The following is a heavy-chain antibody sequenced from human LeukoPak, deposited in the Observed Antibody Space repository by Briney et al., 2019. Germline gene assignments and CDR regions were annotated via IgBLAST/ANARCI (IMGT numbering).Heavy chain of an antibody. V-gene: IGHV4-30-2*01. CDR2: IYHSGST. J-gene: IGHJ3*02. CDR1: GGSISSGGYS. Sequence: PSQTLSLTCAVSGGSISSGGYSWSWIRRPPGKGLEWIGYIYHSGSTYYNPSLKSRVTISVDRSKNQFSLKLSSVTAADTAVYYCARGSRAFDIWGQGTMVTVSS. CDR3: ARGSRAFDI.